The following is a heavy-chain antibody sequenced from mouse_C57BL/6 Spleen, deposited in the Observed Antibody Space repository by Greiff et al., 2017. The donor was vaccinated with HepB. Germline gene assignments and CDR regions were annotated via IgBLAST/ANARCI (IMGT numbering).Heavy chain of an antibody. CDR2: INPNNGGT. V-gene: IGHV1-26*01. D-gene: IGHD1-1*01. CDR1: GYTFTDYY. CDR3: ARRTLYYYGSSSDY. J-gene: IGHJ2*01. Sequence: VQLQQSGPELVKPGASVKISCKASGYTFTDYYMNWVKQSHGKSLEWIGDINPNNGGTSYNQKFKGKATLTVDKSSSTAYMELRSLTSEDSAVYYCARRTLYYYGSSSDYWGQGTTLTVSS.